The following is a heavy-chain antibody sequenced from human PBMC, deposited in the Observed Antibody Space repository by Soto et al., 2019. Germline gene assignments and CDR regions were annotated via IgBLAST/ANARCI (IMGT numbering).Heavy chain of an antibody. CDR3: ARDRGGDYDFWSGYYSGSWFDP. Sequence: QVQLVQSGAEVKKPGASVKVSCKASGYTFTSYGISWVRQAPGQGLEWMGWISAYNGNTNYAQKLQGRVTMTTDTSTSTAYMELRSLRSDDTAVYYGARDRGGDYDFWSGYYSGSWFDPWGQGTLVTVSS. V-gene: IGHV1-18*01. CDR2: ISAYNGNT. D-gene: IGHD3-3*01. CDR1: GYTFTSYG. J-gene: IGHJ5*02.